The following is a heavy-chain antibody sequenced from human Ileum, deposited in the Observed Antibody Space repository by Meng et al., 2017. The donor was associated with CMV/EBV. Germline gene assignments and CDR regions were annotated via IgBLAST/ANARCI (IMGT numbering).Heavy chain of an antibody. CDR1: GCTFSNYG. CDR2: TSGSGSSA. CDR3: AKGVDYSGSSWFDP. Sequence: GSGCTFSNYGMSWVRQAPGKGLEWVSGTSGSGSSAFYAGSVKGRFTISRDNSKNTVYLQMNSLRAEDTAVYYCAKGVDYSGSSWFDPWGQGTLVTVSS. D-gene: IGHD4-23*01. V-gene: IGHV3-23*01. J-gene: IGHJ5*02.